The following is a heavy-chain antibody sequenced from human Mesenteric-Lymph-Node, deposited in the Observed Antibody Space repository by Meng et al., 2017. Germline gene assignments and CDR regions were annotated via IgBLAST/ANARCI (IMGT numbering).Heavy chain of an antibody. J-gene: IGHJ4*02. Sequence: QVQPVHSAPEAKKPGASVKVSCKASGYTFTSYGISWVRQVPGQGLEWMGWISAYNGNTNYAQKLQGRVTMTTDTSTGTAYMELRSLRSDDTAVYFCARAGYSSSREFDYWGQGTLVTVSS. CDR3: ARAGYSSSREFDY. CDR1: GYTFTSYG. D-gene: IGHD6-13*01. CDR2: ISAYNGNT. V-gene: IGHV1-18*01.